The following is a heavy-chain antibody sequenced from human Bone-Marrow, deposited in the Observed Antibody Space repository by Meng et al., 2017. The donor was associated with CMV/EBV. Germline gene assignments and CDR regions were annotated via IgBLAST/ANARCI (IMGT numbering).Heavy chain of an antibody. CDR1: GYTFINYD. CDR3: ARDYGIVVVPAAIQSDY. CDR2: MNPNSGNT. V-gene: IGHV1-8*01. D-gene: IGHD2-2*01. Sequence: ASVKVSCKASGYTFINYDINWVRQATGQGLEWIGWMNPNSGNTGYAQKLQGRVTMTTDTSTSTAYMELRSLRSDDTAVYYCARDYGIVVVPAAIQSDYWGQGTLVTVSS. J-gene: IGHJ4*02.